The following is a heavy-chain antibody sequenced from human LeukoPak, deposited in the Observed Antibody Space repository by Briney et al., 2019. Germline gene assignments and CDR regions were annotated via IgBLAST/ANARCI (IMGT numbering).Heavy chain of an antibody. J-gene: IGHJ4*02. CDR3: ARESRGWYLMFYFDY. Sequence: GGSLRLSCAASGFTFSSYGMHWVRQAPGKGLEWVAVIWYDGGNKYYADSVKGRFTISRDNSKNTLYLQMNSLRAEDTAVYYCARESRGWYLMFYFDYWGQGTLVTVSS. CDR2: IWYDGGNK. V-gene: IGHV3-33*01. D-gene: IGHD6-19*01. CDR1: GFTFSSYG.